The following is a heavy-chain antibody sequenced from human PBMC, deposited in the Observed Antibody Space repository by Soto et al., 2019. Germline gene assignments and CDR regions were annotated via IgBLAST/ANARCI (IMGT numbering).Heavy chain of an antibody. D-gene: IGHD2-15*01. CDR2: IWYDGSSK. CDR1: GFTFSSYG. V-gene: IGHV3-33*01. CDR3: ARDPVVAATLYFDY. J-gene: IGHJ4*02. Sequence: GGSLRLSCAASGFTFSSYGMHWVRQAPGKGLEWVAVIWYDGSSKYYADSVKGRFTISRDNSKNTLYLQMNSLRAEDTAVYYCARDPVVAATLYFDYWGQGTLVTVSS.